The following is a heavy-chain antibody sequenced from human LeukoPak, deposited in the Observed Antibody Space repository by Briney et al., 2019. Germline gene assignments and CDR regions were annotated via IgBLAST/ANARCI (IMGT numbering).Heavy chain of an antibody. CDR3: TPLRITIFGVVIFNSMFDY. Sequence: PGGSLRLSCTASGFTFGDYAMSWVRQAPGKGLEWVGFIRSKAYGGTTEYAASVKGRFTISRDDSKSIAYLQMNSLKTEDTAVYYCTPLRITIFGVVIFNSMFDYWGQGTLVTVSS. J-gene: IGHJ4*02. V-gene: IGHV3-49*04. D-gene: IGHD3-3*01. CDR1: GFTFGDYA. CDR2: IRSKAYGGTT.